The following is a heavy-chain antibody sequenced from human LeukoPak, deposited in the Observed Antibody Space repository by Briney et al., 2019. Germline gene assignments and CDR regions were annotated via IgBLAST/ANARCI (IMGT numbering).Heavy chain of an antibody. D-gene: IGHD5-12*01. Sequence: GGSLRLSCAASGFTVSSNYMSWVRQAPGKGLEWVSVIYSGGSTYYADSVKGRFTISRDNSKNTLYLQMNSLRAEDTAVYYCAREPSGYDPLWDWGQGTLVTVSS. V-gene: IGHV3-66*01. CDR2: IYSGGST. J-gene: IGHJ4*02. CDR1: GFTVSSNY. CDR3: AREPSGYDPLWD.